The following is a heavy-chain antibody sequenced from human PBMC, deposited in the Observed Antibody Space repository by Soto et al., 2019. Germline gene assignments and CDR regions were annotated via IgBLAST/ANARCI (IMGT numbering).Heavy chain of an antibody. Sequence: GGSLRLSCAASGFIFSDYYMSWIRQAPGKGLEWLAYISRDGNAIFYADSVIGRFTVSRDNAKNSLFLQMDDLRAEDTAMFFCARGAEMSSLTKWFDPWGQGTLVTVSS. D-gene: IGHD1-1*01. CDR3: ARGAEMSSLTKWFDP. V-gene: IGHV3-11*01. CDR2: ISRDGNAI. J-gene: IGHJ5*02. CDR1: GFIFSDYY.